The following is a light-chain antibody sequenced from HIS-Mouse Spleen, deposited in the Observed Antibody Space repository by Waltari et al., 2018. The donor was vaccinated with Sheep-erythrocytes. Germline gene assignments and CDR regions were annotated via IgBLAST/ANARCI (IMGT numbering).Light chain of an antibody. J-gene: IGKJ5*01. V-gene: IGKV1-12*01. CDR1: QGTSSW. CDR3: QQANSFPIT. Sequence: PMTQSPSFVPASVGDTVTLPCRASQGTSSWLAWSQQKPGNAPKLLIYAASSFQSGVPSRFGGSGSGMDFALTVSSLQPEDFATYDCQQANSFPITFGQGTRLEIK. CDR2: AAS.